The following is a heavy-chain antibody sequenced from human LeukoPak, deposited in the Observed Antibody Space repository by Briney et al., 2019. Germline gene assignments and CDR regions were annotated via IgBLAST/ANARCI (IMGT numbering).Heavy chain of an antibody. CDR1: GFTFSSYG. CDR3: ARSGQWLERFDY. V-gene: IGHV3-33*01. Sequence: GWSLPLSCAASGFTFSSYGLHWVRQAPGKGLDWVAVICYDGSNNYYADSVKGRFTISRDNSKNTLYLQMNSLRAEDTAVYYCARSGQWLERFDYWGQGALVTVSS. CDR2: ICYDGSNN. J-gene: IGHJ4*02. D-gene: IGHD6-19*01.